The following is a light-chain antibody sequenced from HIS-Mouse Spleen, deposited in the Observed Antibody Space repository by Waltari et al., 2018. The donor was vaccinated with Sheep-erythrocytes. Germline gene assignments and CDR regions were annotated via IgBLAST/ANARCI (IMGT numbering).Light chain of an antibody. Sequence: QSVLTQPPSASGTPGQRVTISCSGSSSNIGSNYVYWYQQLPGTAPKLLIYRNNQMPCGVPDRFSGSKSGTSASLAISGLRSEDEADYYCAAWDDSLSGWVFGGGTKLTVL. J-gene: IGLJ3*02. CDR3: AAWDDSLSGWV. CDR2: RNN. CDR1: SSNIGSNY. V-gene: IGLV1-47*01.